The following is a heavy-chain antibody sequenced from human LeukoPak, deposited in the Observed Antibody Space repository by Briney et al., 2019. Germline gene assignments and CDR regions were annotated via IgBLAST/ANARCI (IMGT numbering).Heavy chain of an antibody. CDR3: ASSLVAARDAFDI. J-gene: IGHJ3*02. D-gene: IGHD1-26*01. CDR2: TYPDDSDT. V-gene: IGHV5-51*01. CDR1: GYSFTNYW. Sequence: GESLKISCKGSGYSFTNYWIGWVRQMPGKGLEWMGITYPDDSDTRYSPSFQGQVTISADKSITTAYLQWSSLKASDTAIYYCASSLVAARDAFDIWGQGTMVTVSS.